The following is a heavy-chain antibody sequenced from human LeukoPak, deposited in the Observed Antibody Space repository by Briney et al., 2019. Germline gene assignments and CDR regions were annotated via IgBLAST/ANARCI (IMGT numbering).Heavy chain of an antibody. CDR2: INPNNGGT. CDR1: GYTFTGYY. D-gene: IGHD2-2*01. V-gene: IGHV1-2*02. J-gene: IGHJ4*02. Sequence: ASVKVSCKASGYTFTGYYMYWVRQAPGQGLEWMGWINPNNGGTNYAQKFQGRVTMTRDTSISTAYMELSRLTSDDTAVYYCARGRGTTSSNFDYWGQGTLVTVSS. CDR3: ARGRGTTSSNFDY.